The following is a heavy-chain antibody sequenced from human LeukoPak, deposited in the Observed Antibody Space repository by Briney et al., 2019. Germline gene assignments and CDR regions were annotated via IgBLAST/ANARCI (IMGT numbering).Heavy chain of an antibody. CDR2: IYYSGIT. V-gene: IGHV4-39*01. CDR1: GGSISSSSYY. CDR3: ARRAVVVTATRPSTFDY. D-gene: IGHD2-21*02. J-gene: IGHJ4*02. Sequence: SETLSLTCTVSGGSISSSSYYWGWIRQPPGKGLEWIGNIYYSGITYYNPSLKSRVTISVDTSKNQFSLKLTSVTPADTAVYYCARRAVVVTATRPSTFDYRGQGTLVTVSS.